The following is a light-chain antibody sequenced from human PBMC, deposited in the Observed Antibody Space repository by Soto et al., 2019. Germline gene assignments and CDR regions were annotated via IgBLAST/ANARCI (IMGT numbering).Light chain of an antibody. V-gene: IGLV1-44*01. CDR1: SFNIGINT. Sequence: QSVLTQPPSASDTPGQRVTISCFGSSFNIGINTVDWFQQLPGTAPKLLIYNNNQRPSGVPDRFSGSKSGTSASLAISGLQSEDESDYYCAAWDDSLNGYVFGTGTKVTVL. J-gene: IGLJ1*01. CDR3: AAWDDSLNGYV. CDR2: NNN.